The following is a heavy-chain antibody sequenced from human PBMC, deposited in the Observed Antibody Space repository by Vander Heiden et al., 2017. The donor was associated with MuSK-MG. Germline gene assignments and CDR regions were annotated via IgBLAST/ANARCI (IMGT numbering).Heavy chain of an antibody. CDR3: ASRYSSSWSLDY. CDR2: KSDEGSKK. CDR1: GFIFVSYT. V-gene: IGHV3-30*04. Sequence: QVHLVESGGGVVQPGRSLRLACGSSGFIFVSYTMHWVRQGPGKGLEGVAVKSDEGSKKYYAESVKGRFTISRDNSKNMLALQMDSLRVEDTALYYCASRYSSSWSLDYWGQGTLVTVSS. D-gene: IGHD6-13*01. J-gene: IGHJ4*02.